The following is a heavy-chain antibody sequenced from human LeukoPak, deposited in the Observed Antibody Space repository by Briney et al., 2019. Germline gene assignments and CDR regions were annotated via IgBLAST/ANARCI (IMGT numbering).Heavy chain of an antibody. CDR2: INPSGGST. V-gene: IGHV1-46*01. D-gene: IGHD5-18*01. J-gene: IGHJ6*02. CDR1: GYTFTSYY. CDR3: ARDPRWIQRPFYYYYYGMDV. Sequence: ASVKVSCKASGYTFTSYYMHWVRQAPGQGLEWMGIINPSGGSTSYAQKFQGRVTITRDTSASTAYMELSSLRSEDTAVYYCARDPRWIQRPFYYYYYGMDVWGQGTTVTVSS.